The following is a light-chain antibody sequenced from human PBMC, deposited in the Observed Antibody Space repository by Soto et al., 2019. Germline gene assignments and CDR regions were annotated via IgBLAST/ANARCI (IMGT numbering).Light chain of an antibody. V-gene: IGLV1-36*01. Sequence: QSVLTQPPSVSEAPRQRVTISCSGSRPNIGDNAVNWYQQAPGKAPKLLIYYDDLLASGVSDRFSGSKSGTSASLAISGLQSEDEADYYCAAWDDSLDAWVFGGGTKLTVL. CDR3: AAWDDSLDAWV. J-gene: IGLJ3*02. CDR1: RPNIGDNA. CDR2: YDD.